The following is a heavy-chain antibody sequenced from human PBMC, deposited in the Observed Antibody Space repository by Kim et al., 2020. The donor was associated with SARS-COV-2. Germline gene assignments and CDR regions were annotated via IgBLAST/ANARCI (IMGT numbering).Heavy chain of an antibody. V-gene: IGHV4-39*01. CDR3: ATTYYDFWSGAYYYGMDV. J-gene: IGHJ6*02. CDR2: IYYSRST. Sequence: SETLSLTCTVSGGSISSSSYYWGWIRQPPGKGLEWIGSIYYSRSTYYNPSLKSRVTISVDTSKNQFSLKLSSVTAADTAVYYCATTYYDFWSGAYYYGMDVWGQGTTVTVSS. D-gene: IGHD3-3*01. CDR1: GGSISSSSYY.